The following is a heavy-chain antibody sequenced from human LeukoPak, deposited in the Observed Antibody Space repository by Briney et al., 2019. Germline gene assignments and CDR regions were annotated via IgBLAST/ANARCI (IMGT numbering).Heavy chain of an antibody. CDR2: ISSSSSYI. V-gene: IGHV3-21*01. CDR1: GFTFSSYS. D-gene: IGHD6-19*01. J-gene: IGHJ4*02. CDR3: AKDGSSGWSERVDY. Sequence: GGSLRLSCAASGFTFSSYSMNWVRQAPGKGLEWVSSISSSSSYIYYADSVKGRFTISRDNAKNSLYLQMNSLRAEDTAVYYCAKDGSSGWSERVDYWGQGTLVTVSS.